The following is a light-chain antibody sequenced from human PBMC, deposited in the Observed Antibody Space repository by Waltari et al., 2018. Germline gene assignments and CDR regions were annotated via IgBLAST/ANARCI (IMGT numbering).Light chain of an antibody. J-gene: IGLJ2*01. CDR3: QAWDSSTVV. Sequence: SYEVSQPPSVSVSPGQTATNPCLGDKLGHRLSSWYSQKPGQSPVLVIYHDTKRPSGIPERFSGSNSGDTATLTISGTQAMDEADYFCQAWDSSTVVFGGGTRLTVL. CDR1: KLGHRL. CDR2: HDT. V-gene: IGLV3-1*01.